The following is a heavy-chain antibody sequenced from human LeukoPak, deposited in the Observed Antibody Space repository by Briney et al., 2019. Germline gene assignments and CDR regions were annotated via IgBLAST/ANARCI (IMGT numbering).Heavy chain of an antibody. CDR2: ISYSGST. CDR3: ARQSYGSGFT. CDR1: GGSISSYY. Sequence: SETLSLTCTVSGGSISSYYWSWIRQPPGKGLEWIGYISYSGSTNYNPSLKRRVTISLDTSKNQFSLKLSSVTAADTAVYYCARQSYGSGFTWGQGTLVTVSS. V-gene: IGHV4-59*08. D-gene: IGHD3-10*01. J-gene: IGHJ5*02.